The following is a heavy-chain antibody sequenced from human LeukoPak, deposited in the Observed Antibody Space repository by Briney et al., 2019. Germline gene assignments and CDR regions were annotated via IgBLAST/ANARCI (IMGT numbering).Heavy chain of an antibody. D-gene: IGHD6-19*01. CDR2: IYYSGST. J-gene: IGHJ4*02. Sequence: SETLSLTCTVSGGSISSGDYYWSWIRPPPGKGLEWLGYIYYSGSTYYNPSLKSRVTISVDTSKNQFSLKLSSVTAADTAVYYCARAIAVAGTWVDYWGQGTLVTVSS. CDR1: GGSISSGDYY. CDR3: ARAIAVAGTWVDY. V-gene: IGHV4-30-4*08.